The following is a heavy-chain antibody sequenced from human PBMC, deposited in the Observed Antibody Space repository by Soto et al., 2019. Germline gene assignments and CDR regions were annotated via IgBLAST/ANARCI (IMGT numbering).Heavy chain of an antibody. D-gene: IGHD6-19*01. CDR2: ISGSGDSA. CDR3: GKERRVSGWCVCEF. J-gene: IGHJ4*02. V-gene: IGHV3-23*01. Sequence: VQLLESGGGLVQPGGSLRLSCAASGFIFRDYAMNWVRQAPGKGLEWFSAISGSGDSAGYADSVKGRFTISRDNSRDTLYLHMNSLRVDDTAVYYCGKERRVSGWCVCEFWGQGYLVTVSS. CDR1: GFIFRDYA.